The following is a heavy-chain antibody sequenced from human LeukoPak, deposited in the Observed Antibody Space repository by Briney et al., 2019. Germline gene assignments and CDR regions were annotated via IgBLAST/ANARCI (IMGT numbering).Heavy chain of an antibody. J-gene: IGHJ5*02. CDR2: INHSGST. CDR3: ARSAGLFDP. CDR1: GGSFSGYY. Sequence: PSETLSLTCAVYGGSFSGYYWSWIRQPPGKGLEWIGEINHSGSTNYNPSLKSRVTISVDTSKNQFSLKLSSVTAADTAVYYCARSAGLFDPWGQGTLVTVSS. D-gene: IGHD6-13*01. V-gene: IGHV4-34*01.